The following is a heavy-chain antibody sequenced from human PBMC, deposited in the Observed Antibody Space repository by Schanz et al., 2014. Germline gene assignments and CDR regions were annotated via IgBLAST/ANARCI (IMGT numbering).Heavy chain of an antibody. D-gene: IGHD2-8*02. CDR2: INPNSGAT. V-gene: IGHV1-2*06. Sequence: QVQLVQSGAEVKKPGASVKVSCQASGYTFTGYYMHWVRQAPGQGLEWMGQINPNSGATIYAQNFQGRVTMTRETSISTADMELSRLRSDDTAVYYCARGLVRYFAYWGQGTLVTVSS. CDR1: GYTFTGYY. CDR3: ARGLVRYFAY. J-gene: IGHJ4*02.